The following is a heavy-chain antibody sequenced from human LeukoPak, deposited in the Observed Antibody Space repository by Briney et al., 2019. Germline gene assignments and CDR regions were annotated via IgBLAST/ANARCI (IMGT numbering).Heavy chain of an antibody. CDR2: IQTGGRT. CDR3: AREPWGAMGAAWGMDV. Sequence: PGGSLRLSCAASGFNVSANYMNWVRQAPGKGLEWVSVIQTGGRTYYADSVKGRFTISRDISKNTIYLQMNTLRVDGTAVYYCAREPWGAMGAAWGMDVWGQGTTVTVSS. J-gene: IGHJ6*02. CDR1: GFNVSANY. V-gene: IGHV3-53*01. D-gene: IGHD1-26*01.